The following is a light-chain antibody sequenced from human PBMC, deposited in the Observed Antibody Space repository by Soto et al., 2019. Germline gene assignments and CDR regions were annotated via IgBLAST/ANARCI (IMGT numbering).Light chain of an antibody. CDR3: QHYGRSPT. CDR2: AAS. J-gene: IGKJ1*01. V-gene: IGKV3-20*01. CDR1: QSVTTSF. Sequence: EIVLTHSPGTLSLSPGERATVSCRASQSVTTSFLAWYQQKPGQAPRLLIYAASSRATGIPDRFSGSGSGTDFTLTISRLEPEDFAVYYCQHYGRSPTFGQGTKVDIK.